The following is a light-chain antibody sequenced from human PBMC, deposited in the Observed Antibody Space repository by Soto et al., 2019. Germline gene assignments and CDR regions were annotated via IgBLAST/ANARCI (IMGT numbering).Light chain of an antibody. CDR1: SSDVGGYNY. Sequence: QSALTQPASVSGSPGQSITISCTGTSSDVGGYNYVSWYQQHPGKAPKFIIYDVSNRPSGVSNRFSGSKSGNTASLTISGLQAEDEAYYYCSSYTSSSTYVFGTGTKLTVL. J-gene: IGLJ1*01. CDR2: DVS. CDR3: SSYTSSSTYV. V-gene: IGLV2-14*01.